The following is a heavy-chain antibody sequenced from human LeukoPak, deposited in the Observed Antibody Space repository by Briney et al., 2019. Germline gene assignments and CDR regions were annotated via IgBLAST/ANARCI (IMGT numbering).Heavy chain of an antibody. CDR3: AISSPYSSGWYIVDY. Sequence: GESLKISCKGSGYSFTSYWIGWVRQMPGKGLEWMGTIYPGDSDTRYSPSFQGQVTISADKSISTAYLQWSSLKASDTAMYYCAISSPYSSGWYIVDYWGQGTLVTVSS. D-gene: IGHD6-19*01. J-gene: IGHJ4*02. V-gene: IGHV5-51*01. CDR2: IYPGDSDT. CDR1: GYSFTSYW.